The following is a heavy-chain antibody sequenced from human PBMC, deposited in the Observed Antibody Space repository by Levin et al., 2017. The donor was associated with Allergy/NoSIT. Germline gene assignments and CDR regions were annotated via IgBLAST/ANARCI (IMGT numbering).Heavy chain of an antibody. D-gene: IGHD6-19*01. J-gene: IGHJ4*02. V-gene: IGHV2-70*11. CDR2: IDWDDDK. CDR3: ARMRSSGWYPDY. CDR1: GFSLSTSGMC. Sequence: TLSLTCTFSGFSLSTSGMCVSWIRQPPGKALEWLARIDWDDDKNYSTSLKTRLTISKDTSKNQVVLTMTNMDPVDTATYHCARMRSSGWYPDYWGQGTLVTVSS.